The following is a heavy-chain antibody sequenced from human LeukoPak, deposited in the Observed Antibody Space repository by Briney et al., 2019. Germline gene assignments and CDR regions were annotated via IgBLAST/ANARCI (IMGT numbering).Heavy chain of an antibody. CDR2: IYYSGST. CDR3: AREVPSRPYYMDV. Sequence: SETLSLTCTVSGGSISSYYWSWIRQPPGKGLEWIGYIYYSGSTNYNPSLKSRVTISVDTSKNQFSLKPSSVTAADTAVYYCAREVPSRPYYMDVWGKGTTVTVSS. V-gene: IGHV4-59*01. CDR1: GGSISSYY. J-gene: IGHJ6*03. D-gene: IGHD2-2*01.